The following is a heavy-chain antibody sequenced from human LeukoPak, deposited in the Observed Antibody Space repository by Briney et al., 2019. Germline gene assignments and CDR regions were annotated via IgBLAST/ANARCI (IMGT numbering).Heavy chain of an antibody. CDR1: GGSISSSH. CDR2: IYHSGNT. J-gene: IGHJ4*02. V-gene: IGHV4-59*01. CDR3: ARGYFDSRGYSNPFDS. Sequence: SETLSLTCTVSGGSISSSHWSWLRQPPGKGLEWIGYIYHSGNTNYNPSLNSRVTISIDTSKDQFSLTLSSVTAADTAVYYCARGYFDSRGYSNPFDSWGQGTLVTVSS. D-gene: IGHD3-22*01.